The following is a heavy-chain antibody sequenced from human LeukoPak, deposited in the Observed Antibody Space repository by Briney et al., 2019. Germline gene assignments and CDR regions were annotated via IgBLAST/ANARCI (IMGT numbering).Heavy chain of an antibody. CDR3: AKFPFEGGSYKEAFDI. V-gene: IGHV3-66*02. CDR2: IYSGGST. J-gene: IGHJ3*02. D-gene: IGHD1-26*01. CDR1: GHTVSGNY. Sequence: PGGSLRLSCAVSGHTVSGNYMSWVRQAPGKGLEWVSGIYSGGSTYYADSVKGRFTISRDNSKNTLYLQMNSLRAEDTAVYYCAKFPFEGGSYKEAFDIWGQGTMVTVSS.